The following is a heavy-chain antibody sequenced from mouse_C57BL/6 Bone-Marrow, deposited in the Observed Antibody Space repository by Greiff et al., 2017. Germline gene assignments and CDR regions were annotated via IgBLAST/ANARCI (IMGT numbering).Heavy chain of an antibody. CDR1: GFNIKDDY. V-gene: IGHV14-3*01. CDR3: ARWGY. Sequence: VQLKQSGAELVRPGASVKLSCTASGFNIKDDYMHWVKQRPEQGLEWIGRIDPANGNTKYAPKFQGKATITADTSSNTAYLQLSSLTSEDTAIYYCARWGYWGQGTTLTVSS. CDR2: IDPANGNT. J-gene: IGHJ2*01.